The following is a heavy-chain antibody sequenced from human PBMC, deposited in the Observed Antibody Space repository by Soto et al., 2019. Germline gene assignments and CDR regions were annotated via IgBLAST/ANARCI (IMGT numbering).Heavy chain of an antibody. CDR1: GGSISSGGYY. CDR2: IYYTGST. D-gene: IGHD1-26*01. V-gene: IGHV4-31*03. Sequence: QVQLQESGPGLVKPSQTLSLTCTVSGGSISSGGYYWSWIRQHPGKGLEWIGYIYYTGSTYYNPYRKRRVTSSVDTSQNQFPLKLSAVTAAATAVYYCARDYGGGCHWFAPWGQGTLVTVSS. J-gene: IGHJ5*02. CDR3: ARDYGGGCHWFAP.